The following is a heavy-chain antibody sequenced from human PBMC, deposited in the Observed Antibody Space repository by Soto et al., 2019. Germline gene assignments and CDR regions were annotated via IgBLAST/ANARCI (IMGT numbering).Heavy chain of an antibody. J-gene: IGHJ4*02. Sequence: ASVKVFCKAFGYTLSSYAINGGRQAPGPRLEWVGWINAGNGNTQYSQKFQGRVTNTRDTSASIAYMEVRSLRSDDTAVYYCARVGRRLRYFDWLLYSDYWGQGTLVTGSS. D-gene: IGHD3-9*01. CDR2: INAGNGNT. CDR1: GYTLSSYA. CDR3: ARVGRRLRYFDWLLYSDY. V-gene: IGHV1-3*01.